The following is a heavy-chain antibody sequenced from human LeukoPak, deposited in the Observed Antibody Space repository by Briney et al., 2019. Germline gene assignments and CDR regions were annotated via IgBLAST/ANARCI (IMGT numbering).Heavy chain of an antibody. CDR1: GDSVSSNSAA. V-gene: IGHV6-1*01. J-gene: IGHJ6*02. D-gene: IGHD3-10*01. Sequence: SQTLSLTCAISGDSVSSNSAAWNWIRQSPSRGLEWLGRTYYRSKWYNDYAVSVKSRITINPDTSKNQFSLQLSSVTPEDTAVYYCARDIVRGVIPGLDYHYYYGMDVWGQGTTVTVSS. CDR3: ARDIVRGVIPGLDYHYYYGMDV. CDR2: TYYRSKWYN.